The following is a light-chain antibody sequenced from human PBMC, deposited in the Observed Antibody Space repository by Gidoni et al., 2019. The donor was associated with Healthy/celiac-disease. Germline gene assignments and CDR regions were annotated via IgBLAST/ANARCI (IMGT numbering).Light chain of an antibody. Sequence: SYELTQPPSVSVSPGQTASITCSGDKLGDKYASWYQQKPGQSPVLVIYQDSKRPSGIPERFSGSNSGNTATLTISGTQAKDEADYYCQAWDSSTGVFGGGTKLTVL. CDR3: QAWDSSTGV. V-gene: IGLV3-1*01. CDR1: KLGDKY. CDR2: QDS. J-gene: IGLJ2*01.